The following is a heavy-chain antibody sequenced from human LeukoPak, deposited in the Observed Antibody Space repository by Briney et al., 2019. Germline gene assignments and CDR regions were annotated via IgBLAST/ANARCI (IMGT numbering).Heavy chain of an antibody. Sequence: GGSLRLSCAASGFTSGFTFSSYTMDWVRQAPGKGLEWVASISSSGNYIYYADSLKGRFTISRDNAKNSVYLQVSSLRAEDTAVYYCASGYLDSWGQGTLVTVSS. CDR1: GFTFSSYT. V-gene: IGHV3-21*01. J-gene: IGHJ4*02. CDR3: ASGYLDS. CDR2: ISSSGNYI.